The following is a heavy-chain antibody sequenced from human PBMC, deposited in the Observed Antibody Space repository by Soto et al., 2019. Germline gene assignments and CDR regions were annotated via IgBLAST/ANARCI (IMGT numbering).Heavy chain of an antibody. CDR3: ARDSEFGVVINYYYYYGMDV. J-gene: IGHJ6*02. D-gene: IGHD3-3*01. CDR1: GFTFSSYS. Sequence: EVQLLESGGGLVQPGGSLRLSCAASGFTFSSYSMNWVRQAPGKGLEWVSSISSSSSYIYYADSVKGRFTISRDNAKKSLYLQMNSLRAEDTAVYYCARDSEFGVVINYYYYYGMDVWGQGTTVTVSS. V-gene: IGHV3-21*01. CDR2: ISSSSSYI.